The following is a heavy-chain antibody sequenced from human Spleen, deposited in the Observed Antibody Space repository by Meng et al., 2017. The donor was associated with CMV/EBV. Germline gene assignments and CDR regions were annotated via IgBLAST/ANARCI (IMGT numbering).Heavy chain of an antibody. CDR1: GFTFSNAW. Sequence: GESLKISCAASGFTFSNAWMSWVRQAPGKGLEWVSSISSSSSYIYYADSLKGRFTISRDNAKNSLYLQMNSLRAEDTAVYYCARWSTTSSFDYWGQGTLVTVSS. CDR2: ISSSSSYI. V-gene: IGHV3-21*01. D-gene: IGHD5/OR15-5a*01. J-gene: IGHJ4*02. CDR3: ARWSTTSSFDY.